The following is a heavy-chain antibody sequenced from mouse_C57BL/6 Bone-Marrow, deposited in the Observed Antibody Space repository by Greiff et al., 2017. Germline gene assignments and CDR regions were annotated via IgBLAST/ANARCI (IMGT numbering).Heavy chain of an antibody. V-gene: IGHV1-81*01. J-gene: IGHJ4*01. CDR2: IYPRSGYT. Sequence: VQLQQSGAELARPGASVKLSCKASGYTFTSYGISWVNQRTGPGLEWIGDIYPRSGYTYYNEKVKGKATLTADKSSSTAYMELSSLTSEDSAVYICARGGMKDYWGQGESVTVSS. CDR1: GYTFTSYG. CDR3: ARGGMKDY.